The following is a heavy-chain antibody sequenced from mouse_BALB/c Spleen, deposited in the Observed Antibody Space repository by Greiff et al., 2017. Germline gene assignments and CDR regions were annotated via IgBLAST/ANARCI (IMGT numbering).Heavy chain of an antibody. D-gene: IGHD2-3*01. CDR3: ARERTYDGDYLYAMDY. CDR2: ISSGGST. J-gene: IGHJ4*01. CDR1: GFTFSSYA. V-gene: IGHV5-6-5*01. Sequence: EVQRVESGGGLVKPGGSLKLSCAASGFTFSSYAMSWVRQTPEKRLEWVASISSGGSTYYPDSVKGGFTISRDNARNILYLQMSSLRSEDTAMYYCARERTYDGDYLYAMDYWGQGTSVTVSS.